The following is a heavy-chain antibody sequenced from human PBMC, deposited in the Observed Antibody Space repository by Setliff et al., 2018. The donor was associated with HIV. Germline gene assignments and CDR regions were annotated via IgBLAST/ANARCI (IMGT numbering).Heavy chain of an antibody. J-gene: IGHJ5*02. CDR3: ARAFTTRTTMIRGSILRVGNWFDP. Sequence: SETLSLTCTLYGGSFGAYFWTWIRQSPEKGLEWIGEINHSGSTTYNPSLKSRVTISIDTSKNQFSLKLSSVTAADTAVYYCARAFTTRTTMIRGSILRVGNWFDPWGQGTLVTVSS. V-gene: IGHV4-34*01. CDR1: GGSFGAYF. D-gene: IGHD3-10*01. CDR2: INHSGST.